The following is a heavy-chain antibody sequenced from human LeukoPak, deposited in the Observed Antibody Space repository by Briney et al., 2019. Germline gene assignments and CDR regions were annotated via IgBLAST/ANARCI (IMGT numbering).Heavy chain of an antibody. D-gene: IGHD3-10*01. V-gene: IGHV1-69*04. CDR2: IIPILGIA. CDR1: GGTFSNYA. Sequence: SVKVSCKASGGTFSNYAISWVRQAPGQGLEWMGRIIPILGIANYAQKFQGRVTITADKSTSTVYMELSSLRSEDTAVYYCARAVVDFYGSGSPDYYFDYWGQGTLVTVSS. CDR3: ARAVVDFYGSGSPDYYFDY. J-gene: IGHJ4*02.